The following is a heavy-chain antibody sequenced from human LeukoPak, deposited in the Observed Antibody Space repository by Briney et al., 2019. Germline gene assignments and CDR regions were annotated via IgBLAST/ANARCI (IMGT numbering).Heavy chain of an antibody. Sequence: GGSLRLSCAASGFTFSSYGMHWVRQAPGKGLEWVAVISYDGSNKFYADSVKGRFTISRDNFKNTLYLQMNSLRAGDTAVYYCAKAKYYYGSGSYYLLDYWGQGTLVTVSS. D-gene: IGHD3-10*01. V-gene: IGHV3-30*18. J-gene: IGHJ4*02. CDR2: ISYDGSNK. CDR3: AKAKYYYGSGSYYLLDY. CDR1: GFTFSSYG.